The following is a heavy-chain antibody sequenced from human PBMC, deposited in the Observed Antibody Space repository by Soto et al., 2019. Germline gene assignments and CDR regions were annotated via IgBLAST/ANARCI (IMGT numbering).Heavy chain of an antibody. CDR3: ATSWKYYYDSSGYRLDY. Sequence: QVQLVQSGAEVKKPGASVKVSCKVSGYTLTELSMHWVRQAPGKGLEWMGGFDPEDGETIYAQKFQGRVTMTEDTSXDXXYMELSSLRSEDTAVYYCATSWKYYYDSSGYRLDYWGQGTLVTVSS. V-gene: IGHV1-24*01. CDR1: GYTLTELS. CDR2: FDPEDGET. J-gene: IGHJ4*02. D-gene: IGHD3-22*01.